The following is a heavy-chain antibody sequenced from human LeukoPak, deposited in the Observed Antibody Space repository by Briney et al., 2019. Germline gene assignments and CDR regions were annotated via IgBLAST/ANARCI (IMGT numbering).Heavy chain of an antibody. Sequence: GSLRLSCAASGFTFSSYSMNWIRQPPGKGLEWIGEINHSGSTNYNPSLKSRVTISVDTSKNQFSLKLSSVTAADTAVYYCARVRGKQRWLQLNYYYYMDVWGKGTTVTVSS. V-gene: IGHV4-34*01. CDR3: ARVRGKQRWLQLNYYYYMDV. J-gene: IGHJ6*03. D-gene: IGHD5-24*01. CDR1: GFTFSSYS. CDR2: INHSGST.